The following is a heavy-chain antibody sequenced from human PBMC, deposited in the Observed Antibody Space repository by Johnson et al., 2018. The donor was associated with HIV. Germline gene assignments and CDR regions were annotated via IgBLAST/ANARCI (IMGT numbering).Heavy chain of an antibody. J-gene: IGHJ3*02. V-gene: IGHV3-20*04. CDR3: AKAFSTFHDAFDI. CDR2: INWNGGRT. D-gene: IGHD2/OR15-2a*01. Sequence: VQLVESGGGVVRPGGSLRLSCAVAGFRFDDYGMSWVRQAPGKGLEWISTINWNGGRTGYVDSLKGRFTISRDNAKNTLYLQMNSLTAEDTAGYFCAKAFSTFHDAFDIWGQGTMVTVSS. CDR1: GFRFDDYG.